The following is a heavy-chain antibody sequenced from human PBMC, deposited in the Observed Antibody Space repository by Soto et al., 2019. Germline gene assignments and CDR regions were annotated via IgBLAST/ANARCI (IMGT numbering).Heavy chain of an antibody. J-gene: IGHJ3*02. CDR2: VTRDREST. CDR3: ARDAVMVESWSFSI. D-gene: IGHD2-15*01. Sequence: EAQMVEYGGGLVKPGGSLRLSCAASGLIFRTYSMNWVRQAPGKGLEWVSSVTRDRESTFYADSVRRQFTITRDNVTRIVYLEMNSLRAEDTAVYYCARDAVMVESWSFSIWPQGTMVSISS. V-gene: IGHV3-21*01. CDR1: GLIFRTYS.